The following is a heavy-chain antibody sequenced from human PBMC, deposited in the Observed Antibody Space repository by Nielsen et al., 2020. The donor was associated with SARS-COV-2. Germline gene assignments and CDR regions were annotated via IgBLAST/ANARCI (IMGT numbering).Heavy chain of an antibody. D-gene: IGHD3-22*01. V-gene: IGHV4-39*01. Sequence: SETLSLTCTVSGGSISSSSYYWGWIRQPPGKGLEWIGSIYYSGSTYYNPSLKSRVTISVDTSKNQFSLKLSSVTAADTAVYYCARGRSMIVVVIGDWYFDYWGQGTLVTVSS. CDR2: IYYSGST. CDR1: GGSISSSSYY. CDR3: ARGRSMIVVVIGDWYFDY. J-gene: IGHJ4*02.